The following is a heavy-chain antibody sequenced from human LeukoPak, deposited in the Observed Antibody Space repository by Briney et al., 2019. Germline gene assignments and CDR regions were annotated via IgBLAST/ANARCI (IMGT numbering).Heavy chain of an antibody. CDR2: IYYSGST. J-gene: IGHJ4*02. CDR1: GGSISSGGYY. CDR3: ARAGVYSSSWYGPDY. Sequence: PSQTLSLTCTVSGGSISSGGYYWRWIRQHPGTGLEWIGYIYYSGSTYYNPSLKSRVTISVDTSKNQFSLKLSSVTAADTAVYYCARAGVYSSSWYGPDYWGQGTLVTVSS. V-gene: IGHV4-31*03. D-gene: IGHD6-13*01.